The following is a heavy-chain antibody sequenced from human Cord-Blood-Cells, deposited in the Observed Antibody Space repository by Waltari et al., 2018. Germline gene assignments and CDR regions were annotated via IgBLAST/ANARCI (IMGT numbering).Heavy chain of an antibody. CDR2: INHSGST. CDR1: GGSFSGYY. J-gene: IGHJ3*02. D-gene: IGHD5-12*01. Sequence: QVQLQQWGAGLLKPSETLSLTCAVYGGSFSGYYWTWIRQPPGKGLELFGEINHSGSTNYNPSLKSRVTISVGTSKNQFSLKLSSVTAADTAVYYCACRDGYNDAFDIWGQGTMVTVSS. CDR3: ACRDGYNDAFDI. V-gene: IGHV4-34*01.